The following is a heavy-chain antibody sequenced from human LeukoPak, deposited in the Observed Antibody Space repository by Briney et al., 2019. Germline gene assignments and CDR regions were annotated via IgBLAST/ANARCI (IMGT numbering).Heavy chain of an antibody. CDR1: GFTFSNYW. CDR3: AREGNRRAFDI. J-gene: IGHJ3*02. Sequence: GGSLRLSCAASGFTFSNYWMSWVRQAPGKGPEWVANIKQDETEKDYVDSVKGRFTISRDNAKNSLYLQMNSLRNEDTAVYYCAREGNRRAFDIWGQGTMVTASS. V-gene: IGHV3-7*01. CDR2: IKQDETEK. D-gene: IGHD1-14*01.